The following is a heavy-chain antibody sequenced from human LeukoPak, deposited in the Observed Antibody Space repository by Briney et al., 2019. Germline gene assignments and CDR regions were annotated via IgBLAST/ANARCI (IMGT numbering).Heavy chain of an antibody. CDR2: INPNSGGT. V-gene: IGHV1-2*04. CDR1: GHIFTVDS. CDR3: ARDSGPLDY. J-gene: IGHJ4*02. Sequence: ASVKVSCTASGHIFTVDSIHWVRQAPGQGLEWMGWINPNSGGTNYAQKFQGWVTMTRDTSISTAYMELSRLRSDDTAVYYCARDSGPLDYWGQGTLVTVSS.